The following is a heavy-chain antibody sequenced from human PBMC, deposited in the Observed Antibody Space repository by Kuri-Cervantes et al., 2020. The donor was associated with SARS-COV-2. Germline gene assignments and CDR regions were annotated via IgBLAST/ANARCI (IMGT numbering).Heavy chain of an antibody. CDR3: ASELMYYFDY. J-gene: IGHJ4*02. V-gene: IGHV3-74*01. CDR2: INSDGSST. CDR1: GFTFSSYW. Sequence: GESLKISCAASGFTFSSYWMHWVRQAPGKGLVWVSRINSDGSSTSYADSVKGRFTISRDNAKNTLYLQMNSLRAEDTAVYYCASELMYYFDYWGQGTLVTVSS. D-gene: IGHD3-10*02.